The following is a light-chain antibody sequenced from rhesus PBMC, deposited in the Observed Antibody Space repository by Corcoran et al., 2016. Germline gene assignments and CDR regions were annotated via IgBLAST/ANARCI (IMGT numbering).Light chain of an antibody. V-gene: IGKV1-59*02. J-gene: IGKJ2*01. Sequence: AIQMTQSPSSLSVSFGDTVTVTCRASQSIGSNLARYQQKPGNVPKLLVSAASTLQSEVPSRFIGGGSGTHFTLTINSLHPEDVATYYCQKSYSAPYSFGQGTRVEIK. CDR3: QKSYSAPYS. CDR1: QSIGSN. CDR2: AAS.